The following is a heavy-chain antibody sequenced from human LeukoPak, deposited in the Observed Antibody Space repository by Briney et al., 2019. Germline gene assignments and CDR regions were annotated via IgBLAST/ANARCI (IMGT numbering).Heavy chain of an antibody. V-gene: IGHV3-20*01. CDR2: INWNGGST. D-gene: IGHD6-13*01. J-gene: IGHJ3*02. CDR1: GFTFDVYG. Sequence: TGGSLRLSRAASGFTFDVYGMSWVRQAPWKGLEWVSGINWNGGSTGYGHSVKGRFTISRDNAKNSLYLQMNSLRAEDTALYHCARDHTAGDAFDIWGQGTMVTVSS. CDR3: ARDHTAGDAFDI.